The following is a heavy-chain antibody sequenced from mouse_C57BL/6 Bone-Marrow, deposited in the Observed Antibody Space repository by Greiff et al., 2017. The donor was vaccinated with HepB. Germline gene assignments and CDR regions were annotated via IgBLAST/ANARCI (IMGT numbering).Heavy chain of an antibody. CDR2: IWTGGGT. D-gene: IGHD2-4*01. J-gene: IGHJ4*01. V-gene: IGHV2-9-1*01. Sequence: VQLKESGPGLVAPSQSLSITCTVSGFSLTSYAISWVRQPPGKGLEWLGVIWTGGGTNYNSALKSRLSISKDNSKSQVFLKMNSLQTDDTARYYCARIYDYDGVYAMDYWGQGTSVTVSS. CDR3: ARIYDYDGVYAMDY. CDR1: GFSLTSYA.